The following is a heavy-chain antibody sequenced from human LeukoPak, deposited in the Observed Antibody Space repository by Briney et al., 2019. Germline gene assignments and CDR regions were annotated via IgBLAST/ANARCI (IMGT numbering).Heavy chain of an antibody. V-gene: IGHV4-59*11. CDR3: AHKFAGSYAFDI. Sequence: SETLSLTCTVSGGSISSHCWSWIRQPPGKGLEWIGYISYSGSPNYNPSLKSRVTISVETSKNQFSLKLGSVTAVDTAVYYCAHKFAGSYAFDIWGQGTMVTVSS. CDR1: GGSISSHC. CDR2: ISYSGSP. J-gene: IGHJ3*02.